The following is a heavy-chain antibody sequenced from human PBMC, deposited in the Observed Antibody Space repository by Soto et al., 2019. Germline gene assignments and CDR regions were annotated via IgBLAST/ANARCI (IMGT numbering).Heavy chain of an antibody. Sequence: QVQLVESGGGVVQPGRSLRLSCAASGFTFSSYGMHWVRQAPGKGLEWVAVISYDGSNKYYADSVKGRFTISRDNSKNTLYLQMNSLRAEDTAVYYCAKDRGYSYRAGFDYWGQGTLVTVS. CDR2: ISYDGSNK. V-gene: IGHV3-30*18. J-gene: IGHJ4*02. CDR1: GFTFSSYG. CDR3: AKDRGYSYRAGFDY. D-gene: IGHD5-18*01.